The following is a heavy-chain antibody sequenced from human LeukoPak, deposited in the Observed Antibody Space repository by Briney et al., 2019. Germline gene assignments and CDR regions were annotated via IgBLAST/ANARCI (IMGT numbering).Heavy chain of an antibody. V-gene: IGHV1-18*01. D-gene: IGHD2-15*01. CDR1: GYTFTSYG. CDR2: ISAYNGNT. J-gene: IGHJ4*02. Sequence: ASVRVSCKASGYTFTSYGISWVRQAPGQGLEWMGWISAYNGNTNYAQKLQGRVTMTTDTSTSTAYMELRSLRAEDTAVYYCAKDSRGYCSGGSCYVGYWGQGTLVTVSS. CDR3: AKDSRGYCSGGSCYVGY.